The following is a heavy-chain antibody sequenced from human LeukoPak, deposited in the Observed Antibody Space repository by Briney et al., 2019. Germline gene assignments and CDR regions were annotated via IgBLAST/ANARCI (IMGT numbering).Heavy chain of an antibody. CDR1: GGTFSSYA. Sequence: EASVTVSCMASGGTFSSYAISWVRQAPGHALESMGRIIPIFGIANYPQKFQGRVTITADKSTSTAHTELSSLRSQATAVYYSAGYDQAAHHSLPPWAHATLLTVSS. CDR3: AGYDQAAHHSLPP. V-gene: IGHV1-69*04. D-gene: IGHD5-12*01. CDR2: IIPIFGIA. J-gene: IGHJ5*02.